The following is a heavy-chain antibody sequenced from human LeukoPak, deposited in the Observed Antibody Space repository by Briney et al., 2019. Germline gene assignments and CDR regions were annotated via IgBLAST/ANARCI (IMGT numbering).Heavy chain of an antibody. CDR1: GGSFSGYY. J-gene: IGHJ4*02. V-gene: IGHV4-34*01. D-gene: IGHD2-2*01. CDR3: ASYWGGYCSSTSCHREGFDY. CDR2: INHSGST. Sequence: PSETLSLTCAVYGGSFSGYYWSWIRQPPGKGLEWIGEINHSGSTNYNPSLKSRVTISVDTSKNQFSLKLSSVTAADTAVYYCASYWGGYCSSTSCHREGFDYWGQGTLVTVSS.